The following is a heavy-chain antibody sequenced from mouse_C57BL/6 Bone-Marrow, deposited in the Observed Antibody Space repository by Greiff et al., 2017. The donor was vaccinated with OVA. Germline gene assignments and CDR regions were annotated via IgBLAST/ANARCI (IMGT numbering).Heavy chain of an antibody. CDR2: IWSGGST. CDR1: GFSLTSYG. D-gene: IGHD1-1*01. J-gene: IGHJ4*01. V-gene: IGHV2-2*01. CDR3: ARYGSLSMDY. Sequence: VQLQESGPGLVQPSQSLSITCTVSGFSLTSYGVHWVRQSPGKGLEWLGVIWSGGSTDYYAAFLSRLSISKDNTKSQVFFKMNSLQADDTAIYYCARYGSLSMDYWGQGTSVTVSA.